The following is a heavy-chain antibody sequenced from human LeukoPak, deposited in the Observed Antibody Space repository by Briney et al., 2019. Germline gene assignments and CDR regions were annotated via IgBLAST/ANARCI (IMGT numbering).Heavy chain of an antibody. D-gene: IGHD6-19*01. V-gene: IGHV1-2*02. J-gene: IGHJ3*02. CDR3: ARVRGSGWYLSSGFDI. Sequence: ASVKVSCKASGYTFTGYYMHWVRQAPGQGLEWMGWINPNSGGTNYAQKFQGRVTMTRDMSTSTVYMELSSLRSEDTAVYYCARVRGSGWYLSSGFDIWGQGTMVTVSS. CDR1: GYTFTGYY. CDR2: INPNSGGT.